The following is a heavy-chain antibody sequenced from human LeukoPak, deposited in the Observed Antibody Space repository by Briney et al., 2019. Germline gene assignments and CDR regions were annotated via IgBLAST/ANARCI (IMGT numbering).Heavy chain of an antibody. CDR1: GLTFSNAW. CDR2: VLSRAGGGTI. V-gene: IGHV3-15*07. J-gene: IGHJ4*02. D-gene: IGHD5-12*01. CDR3: VTGGGYNGLDY. Sequence: GGSLRLSCAVSGLTFSNAWMNWVRQAPGKGLEWVGRVLSRAGGGTIDYAAPVKGRFTISRDDSKNALFLQMNSLRTEDTAVYYCVTGGGYNGLDYWGQGALVTVSS.